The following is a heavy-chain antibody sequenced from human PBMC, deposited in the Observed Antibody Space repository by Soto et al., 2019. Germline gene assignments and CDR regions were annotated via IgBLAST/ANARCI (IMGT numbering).Heavy chain of an antibody. CDR2: INPNSGGT. CDR3: ARAVRNWGWYYYYMDV. CDR1: GYTFTGYY. Sequence: ASVKVSCKASGYTFTGYYMHWVRQAPGQGLEWMGWINPNSGGTNYAQKFQGWVTMTRDTSISTAYMELSRLRSDDTAVYYCARAVRNWGWYYYYMDVWGKGTTVTVSS. V-gene: IGHV1-2*04. J-gene: IGHJ6*03. D-gene: IGHD7-27*01.